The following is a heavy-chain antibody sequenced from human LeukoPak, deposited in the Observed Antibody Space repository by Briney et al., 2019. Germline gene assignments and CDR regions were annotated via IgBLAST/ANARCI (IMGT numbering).Heavy chain of an antibody. Sequence: GGSLRLSCAASGFTFSSYAMSWVRQAPGKGLERVSTLSGSGGNTYYADSVKGRVTISRDNSKNTLYLQMNSLRAEDTAVYHCAKGSYYYDSADYFDYWGQGTLVTVSS. CDR3: AKGSYYYDSADYFDY. J-gene: IGHJ4*02. D-gene: IGHD3-22*01. CDR2: LSGSGGNT. CDR1: GFTFSSYA. V-gene: IGHV3-23*01.